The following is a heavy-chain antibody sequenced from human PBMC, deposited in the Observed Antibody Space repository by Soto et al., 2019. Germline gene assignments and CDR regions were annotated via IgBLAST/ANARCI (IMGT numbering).Heavy chain of an antibody. J-gene: IGHJ6*03. CDR1: GVTFSSSL. V-gene: IGHV3-7*01. Sequence: PACSLRLSCASSGVTFSSSLIGGVFQAKGKGLEWVANIKQDGSEKYYVDSVKGRFTISRDNAKNSLYLQMNSLRAEDTVVYYCARTRIYCSGGSCYGRGYYYYMDVWGKGTTVTVSS. CDR2: IKQDGSEK. D-gene: IGHD2-15*01. CDR3: ARTRIYCSGGSCYGRGYYYYMDV.